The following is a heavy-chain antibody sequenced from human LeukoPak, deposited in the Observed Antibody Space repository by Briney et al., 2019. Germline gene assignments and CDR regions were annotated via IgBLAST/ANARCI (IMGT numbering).Heavy chain of an antibody. V-gene: IGHV3-21*01. CDR2: ISSSSSYI. J-gene: IGHJ6*02. CDR3: AREGSGDGMDV. D-gene: IGHD6-19*01. Sequence: GGSLRLSCAASGFTFSSYSMNRVRQAPGKGLEWVSSISSSSSYIYYADSVKGRFTISRDNAKNSLYLQMNSLRAEDTAVYYCAREGSGDGMDVWGQGTTVTVSS. CDR1: GFTFSSYS.